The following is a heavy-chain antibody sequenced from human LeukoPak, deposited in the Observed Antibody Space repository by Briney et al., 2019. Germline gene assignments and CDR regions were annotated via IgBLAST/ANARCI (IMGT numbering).Heavy chain of an antibody. CDR1: GGSFSGYY. CDR2: INHSGST. D-gene: IGHD6-19*01. J-gene: IGHJ4*02. CDR3: ARRAGTDFDY. Sequence: SETLSLTCAVYGGSFSGYYWSWIRQPPGKGLEWIGEINHSGSTNYNPSLKSRVTISVDTSKNQFSLKLSSVTAADTAVYYCARRAGTDFDYWGQGTLVTVSS. V-gene: IGHV4-34*01.